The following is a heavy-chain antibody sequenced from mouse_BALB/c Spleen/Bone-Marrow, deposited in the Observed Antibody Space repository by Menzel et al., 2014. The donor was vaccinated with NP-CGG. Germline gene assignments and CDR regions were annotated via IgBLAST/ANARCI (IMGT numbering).Heavy chain of an antibody. D-gene: IGHD1-1*01. CDR2: ISSGGSM. V-gene: IGHV5-6-5*01. CDR1: GFTFSSFV. J-gene: IGHJ2*01. CDR3: ARDYYGSSHFDY. Sequence: EVKVVESGGGLVQPGGSLKLSCAASGFTFSSFVMSWVRQTPEKRLEWVASISSGGSMYYSDSVKGRFIISRDNARNILYLRMSSLRSEDTAMYYCARDYYGSSHFDYWGQGSTLTVSS.